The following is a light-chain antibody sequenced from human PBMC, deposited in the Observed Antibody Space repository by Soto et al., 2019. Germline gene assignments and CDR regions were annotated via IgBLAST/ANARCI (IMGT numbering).Light chain of an antibody. CDR3: QSYDSSLSGSVV. V-gene: IGLV1-40*01. CDR1: SSNIGAGYD. CDR2: GNS. Sequence: QSVLTQPPSVSGAPGQRVTISCTGSSSNIGAGYDVHWYQQLPGTAPKLLIYGNSNRPSGVPDRFSCSKSGTSASLAITGLQAEDESDYYCQSYDSSLSGSVVFGGGTKLTVL. J-gene: IGLJ2*01.